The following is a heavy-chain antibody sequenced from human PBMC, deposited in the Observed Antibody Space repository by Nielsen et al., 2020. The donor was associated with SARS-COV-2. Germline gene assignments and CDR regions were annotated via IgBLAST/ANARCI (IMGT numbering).Heavy chain of an antibody. CDR2: VYYTGNT. CDR3: AGQSGSYFSYYIDV. V-gene: IGHV4-39*01. D-gene: IGHD3-3*01. J-gene: IGHJ6*03. Sequence: RQAPGKGLEWIGSVYYTGNTYYSPSLKSRITISVDTSKNQFSLKLSSVTASDTAVYYCAGQSGSYFSYYIDVWGEGTTVTVSS.